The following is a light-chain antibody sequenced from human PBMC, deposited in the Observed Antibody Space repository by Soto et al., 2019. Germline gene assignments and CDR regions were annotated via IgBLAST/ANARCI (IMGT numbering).Light chain of an antibody. V-gene: IGKV3-20*01. CDR1: QSVSSTY. Sequence: EIVLTQSPGTLSLSPGERATLSCRASQSVSSTYLAWYQQKPGQAPRLLIYGASSRATGTPDRFSGSGSGTEFTLTISRLEPEDFAVYYCQQYGSSSWTFGQGTKVDIK. J-gene: IGKJ1*01. CDR2: GAS. CDR3: QQYGSSSWT.